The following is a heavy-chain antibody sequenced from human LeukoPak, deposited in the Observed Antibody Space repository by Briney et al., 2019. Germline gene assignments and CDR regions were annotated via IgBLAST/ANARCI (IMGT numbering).Heavy chain of an antibody. CDR1: GGSFSGYY. V-gene: IGHV4-34*01. J-gene: IGHJ6*02. D-gene: IGHD3-10*01. CDR3: ASRFASGSPYYYYYGMDV. CDR2: INHSGST. Sequence: SETLSLTCAVDGGSFSGYYWSWIRQPPGKGLEWIGEINHSGSTNYNPSLKSRVTISVDTSKNQFSLKLSSVTAAGTAVYYCASRFASGSPYYYYYGMDVWGQGTTVTVSS.